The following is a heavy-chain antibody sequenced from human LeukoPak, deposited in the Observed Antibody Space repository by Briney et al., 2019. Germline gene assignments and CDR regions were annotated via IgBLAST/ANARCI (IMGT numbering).Heavy chain of an antibody. CDR1: GGTFISYA. J-gene: IGHJ4*02. D-gene: IGHD3-22*01. Sequence: GASVKVSCKASGGTFISYAISWVRQAPGQGLEWMGGIIPIFGTANYAQKFQGRVTITTDEPTSTAYMELSSLRSEDTAVYYCARAHDSSGYSFDYWGQGTLVTVSS. CDR2: IIPIFGTA. CDR3: ARAHDSSGYSFDY. V-gene: IGHV1-69*05.